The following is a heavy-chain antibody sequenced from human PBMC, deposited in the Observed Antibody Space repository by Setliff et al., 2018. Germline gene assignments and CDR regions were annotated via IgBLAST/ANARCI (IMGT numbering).Heavy chain of an antibody. CDR3: FGAGTCSY. D-gene: IGHD3-10*01. Sequence: HPGGSLRLSCAASGFTVSANDMSWVRQAPGKGLEWVSLLFDDGSTYYADSVKGRFTISRDTSRNTLYLQMSSLTTEDTAVYYCFGAGTCSYWGQGTQVTVSS. CDR2: LFDDGST. CDR1: GFTVSAND. J-gene: IGHJ4*02. V-gene: IGHV3-53*01.